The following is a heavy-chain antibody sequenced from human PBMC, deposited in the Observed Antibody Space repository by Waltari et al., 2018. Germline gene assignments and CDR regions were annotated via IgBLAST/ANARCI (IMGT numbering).Heavy chain of an antibody. V-gene: IGHV4-38-2*01. Sequence: QVQLQESGPGLVKPSETLSLTCAVSGYSISSGYYWGWIRQPPGKGLEWIGSIYHSGSTYYNPSLKSRVTISVDTSKNQFSLKLSSVTAADTAVYYCARVTSKYYFDYWGQGT. CDR3: ARVTSKYYFDY. J-gene: IGHJ4*02. CDR1: GYSISSGYY. CDR2: IYHSGST.